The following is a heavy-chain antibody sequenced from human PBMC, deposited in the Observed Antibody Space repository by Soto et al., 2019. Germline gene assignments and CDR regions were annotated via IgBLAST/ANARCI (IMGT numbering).Heavy chain of an antibody. CDR1: GYTFTSYA. Sequence: QVQLVQSGAEVKKPGASVKVSCKASGYTFTSYAMHWVRQAPGQRLEWMGWINAGNGNTKCSQKFQGRVTITRDTSASTAYMELSSLRSEDTAVYYCARDAGQQLVWDWFDPWGQGTLVTVSS. CDR3: ARDAGQQLVWDWFDP. CDR2: INAGNGNT. J-gene: IGHJ5*02. V-gene: IGHV1-3*01. D-gene: IGHD6-13*01.